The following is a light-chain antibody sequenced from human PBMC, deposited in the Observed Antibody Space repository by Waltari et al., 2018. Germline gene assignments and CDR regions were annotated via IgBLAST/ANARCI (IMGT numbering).Light chain of an antibody. Sequence: QSVLTQPPSVSGAPGQRVTISCTGSSSNIGAGYDVHWYQHLPGTAPKLLIHGNTNRPPGAPDRFSGSKSGTSASLAITGLQAEDEADYYCQSYDSSLSGSVFGRGTKLTVL. J-gene: IGLJ3*02. CDR1: SSNIGAGYD. CDR2: GNT. V-gene: IGLV1-40*01. CDR3: QSYDSSLSGSV.